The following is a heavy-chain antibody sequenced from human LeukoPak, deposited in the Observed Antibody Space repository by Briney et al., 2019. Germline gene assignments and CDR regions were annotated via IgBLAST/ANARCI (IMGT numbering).Heavy chain of an antibody. Sequence: PGGSLRLSCAASGVTLSPYGMHWVRQAPGKGLEWVAVISYEGGTQHYADSVKGRFTISRDNAKNSLYLQMNSLRAEDTAVYYCAVDKGYNRFDPWGQGTLVTVPS. CDR3: AVDKGYNRFDP. J-gene: IGHJ5*02. CDR2: ISYEGGTQ. V-gene: IGHV3-30*03. CDR1: GVTLSPYG. D-gene: IGHD5-12*01.